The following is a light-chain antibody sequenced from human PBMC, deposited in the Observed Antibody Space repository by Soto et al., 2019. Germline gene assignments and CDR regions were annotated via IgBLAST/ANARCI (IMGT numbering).Light chain of an antibody. J-gene: IGLJ2*01. V-gene: IGLV2-14*03. Sequence: QSALTQPASVSGSPGQSITISCTGTSSDVGNYNYVSWYQHNPGEAPKLMIYVVSNRPSGVSDRFSGSKSGNTASLTISGLQAEDEADYYCCSYTTSSTRVFGGGTKVTVL. CDR1: SSDVGNYNY. CDR3: CSYTTSSTRV. CDR2: VVS.